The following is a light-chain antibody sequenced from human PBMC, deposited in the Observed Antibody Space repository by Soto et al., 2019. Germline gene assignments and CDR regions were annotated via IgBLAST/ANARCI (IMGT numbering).Light chain of an antibody. V-gene: IGKV3-20*01. J-gene: IGKJ2*01. Sequence: ETVLTQSPGTLSLSPGEGATLSCRASQSVDSRYLAWYQQRPGQAPRLLISATSTRAGGIPDRFSGSGSGTDFTLTISRLEPEDFAVYYCQQYATAPYTFGRGTTLEF. CDR1: QSVDSRY. CDR2: ATS. CDR3: QQYATAPYT.